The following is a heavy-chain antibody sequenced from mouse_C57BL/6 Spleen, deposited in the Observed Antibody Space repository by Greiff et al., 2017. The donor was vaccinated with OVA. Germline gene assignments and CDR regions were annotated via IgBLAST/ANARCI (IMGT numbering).Heavy chain of an antibody. J-gene: IGHJ4*01. CDR2: ISNGGGST. Sequence: EVKVVESGGGLVQPGGSLKLSCAASGFTFSDYYMYWVRQTPEKRLEWVAYISNGGGSTYYPDTVKGRFTISRDNAKNTLYLQMSRLKSEDTAMYYCARHKTGTGAMDYWGQGTSVTVSS. CDR3: ARHKTGTGAMDY. D-gene: IGHD4-1*01. CDR1: GFTFSDYY. V-gene: IGHV5-12*01.